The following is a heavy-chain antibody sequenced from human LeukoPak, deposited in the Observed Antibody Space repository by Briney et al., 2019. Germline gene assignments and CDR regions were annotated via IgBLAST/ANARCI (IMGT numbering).Heavy chain of an antibody. D-gene: IGHD5-12*01. V-gene: IGHV3-21*01. Sequence: KTGGSLRLSCAASGFTFSSYSMNWVRQAPGKGLGWVSSISSSSSYIYYADSVKGRFTISRDNAKNSLYLQMNSLRAEDTAVYYCARDSAGLRRGLRRVEYYYGMDVWGQGTTVTVSS. J-gene: IGHJ6*02. CDR2: ISSSSSYI. CDR1: GFTFSSYS. CDR3: ARDSAGLRRGLRRVEYYYGMDV.